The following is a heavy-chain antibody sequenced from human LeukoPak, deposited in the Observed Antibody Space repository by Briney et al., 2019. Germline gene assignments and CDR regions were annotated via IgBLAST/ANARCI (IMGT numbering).Heavy chain of an antibody. V-gene: IGHV4-39*01. J-gene: IGHJ4*02. CDR2: IYYSGST. D-gene: IGHD2-8*01. CDR1: GGPISSSSYY. CDR3: ARCGDIVLMVYAYFDY. Sequence: SETLSLTCTVSGGPISSSSYYWGWIRQPPGKGLEWIGSIYYSGSTYYNPSLKSRVTISVDTSKNQFSLKLSSVTAADTAVYYCARCGDIVLMVYAYFDYWGQETLVTVSS.